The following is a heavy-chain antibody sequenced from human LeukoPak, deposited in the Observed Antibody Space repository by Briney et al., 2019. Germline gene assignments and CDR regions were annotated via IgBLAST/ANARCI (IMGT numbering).Heavy chain of an antibody. V-gene: IGHV1-2*02. Sequence: GSSVTVSYKPSVYRFTYYYLHEVRQAPGQGLEGMGWINPNSGGTNYAQKVQGSVTMTRDTSISTDYMELSRLRSDDTAVYYCARGPPRWLQIDYWGQGTLVTVSS. CDR3: ARGPPRWLQIDY. CDR1: VYRFTYYY. CDR2: INPNSGGT. J-gene: IGHJ4*02. D-gene: IGHD5-24*01.